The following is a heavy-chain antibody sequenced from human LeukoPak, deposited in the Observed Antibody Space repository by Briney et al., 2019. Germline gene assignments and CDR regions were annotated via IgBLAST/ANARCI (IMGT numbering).Heavy chain of an antibody. Sequence: ETLSLTCAVYGGSFSGYYWSWIRQPPGKGLEWVSSISSSSSYIYYADSVKGRFTISRDNAKNSLYLQMNSLRAEDTAVYYCARDRAAAGIPSDYWGQGTLVTVSS. CDR2: ISSSSSYI. J-gene: IGHJ4*02. V-gene: IGHV3-21*01. CDR1: GGSFSGYY. CDR3: ARDRAAAGIPSDY. D-gene: IGHD6-13*01.